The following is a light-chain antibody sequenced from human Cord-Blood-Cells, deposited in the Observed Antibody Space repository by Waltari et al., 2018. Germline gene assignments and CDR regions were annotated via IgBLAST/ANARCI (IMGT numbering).Light chain of an antibody. CDR1: QSISSW. CDR3: QQSYSTHT. J-gene: IGKJ2*01. CDR2: KAS. V-gene: IGKV1-5*03. Sequence: DIQMTQSPSTLSASVGDRVTITCRASQSISSWLAWYQQKPGKAPKLLIYKASSLESGVPSRFSGSGSGTDFTLTISSLQPEDFATYYCQQSYSTHTFGQGTKLEIK.